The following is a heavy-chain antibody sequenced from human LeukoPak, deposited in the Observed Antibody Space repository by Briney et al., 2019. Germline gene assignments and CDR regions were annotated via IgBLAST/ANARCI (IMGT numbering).Heavy chain of an antibody. CDR2: INPNSGGT. CDR1: GYTFTGYY. J-gene: IGHJ4*02. V-gene: IGHV1-2*02. CDR3: AIISRGVIVVVPAAIEVDY. D-gene: IGHD2-2*02. Sequence: GASVKVSCKASGYTFTGYYMHWVRQAPGQGLEWMEWINPNSGGTNYAQKFQGRVTMTRDTSISTAYMELSRLRSDDTAVYYCAIISRGVIVVVPAAIEVDYWGQGTLVTVSS.